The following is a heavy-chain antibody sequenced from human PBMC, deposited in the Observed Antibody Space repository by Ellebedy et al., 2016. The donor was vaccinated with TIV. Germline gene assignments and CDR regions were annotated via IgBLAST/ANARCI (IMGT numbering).Heavy chain of an antibody. CDR1: GFTLSHYG. J-gene: IGHJ4*02. D-gene: IGHD3-3*01. V-gene: IGHV3-30*02. Sequence: PGGSLRLSCVASGFTLSHYGMQWVRQAPGKRLEWVAFMEYDESNKAYADSVKGRFTISRDNSKNTLYLQMNGLRPEDTAVYYCAAKAAQFFFEFWGQGALVAVSS. CDR2: MEYDESNK. CDR3: AAKAAQFFFEF.